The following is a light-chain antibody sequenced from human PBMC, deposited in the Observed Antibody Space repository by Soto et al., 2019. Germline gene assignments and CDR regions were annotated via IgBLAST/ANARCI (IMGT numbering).Light chain of an antibody. CDR3: QSYASSLSGSV. J-gene: IGLJ2*01. Sequence: QSVLTQPPSVSGAPGQRVTISCTGSSSNIGAGYDVHWYQQLPGTAPKLLIYGNSNRPSGVPDRFSGSKAGTSASLAITGLEAEDEADYYVQSYASSLSGSVFGGGTKLTVL. V-gene: IGLV1-40*01. CDR1: SSNIGAGYD. CDR2: GNS.